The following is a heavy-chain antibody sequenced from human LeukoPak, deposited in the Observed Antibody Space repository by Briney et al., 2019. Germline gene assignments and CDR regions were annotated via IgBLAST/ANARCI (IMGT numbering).Heavy chain of an antibody. CDR2: IYYSGST. CDR3: ARVWGYYDSSGYYPYYFDY. CDR1: GGTISRYY. D-gene: IGHD3-22*01. Sequence: SETLSLTCTVSGGTISRYYWSWIRQPPGKGLEWIGYIYYSGSTNYNPSLKSRVTISVDTSKNQFSLKLSSVTAADTAVYYCARVWGYYDSSGYYPYYFDYWGQGTLVTVSS. J-gene: IGHJ4*02. V-gene: IGHV4-59*01.